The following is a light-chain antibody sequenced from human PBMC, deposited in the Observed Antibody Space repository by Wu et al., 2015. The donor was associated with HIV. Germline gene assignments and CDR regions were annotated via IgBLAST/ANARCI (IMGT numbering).Light chain of an antibody. Sequence: EIMMTQSPATLSVSPGERATLSCRASQSVSSNLAWYQQKHGQSPRLLIYATSTRATGIPARFSGSGSGTEFTLTISDIQSEDLAVYYCQQYNNWHLFTFGPGTRVDI. CDR1: QSVSSN. V-gene: IGKV3-15*01. CDR3: QQYNNWHLFT. J-gene: IGKJ3*01. CDR2: ATS.